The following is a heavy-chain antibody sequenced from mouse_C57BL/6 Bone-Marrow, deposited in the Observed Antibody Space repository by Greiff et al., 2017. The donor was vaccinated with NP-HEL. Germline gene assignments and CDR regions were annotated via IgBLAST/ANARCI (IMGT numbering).Heavy chain of an antibody. CDR1: GFNIKDDY. J-gene: IGHJ2*01. V-gene: IGHV14-4*01. CDR2: IDPENGDT. Sequence: EVQLQQSGAELVRPGASVKLSCTASGFNIKDDYMHWVKQRPEQGLEWIGWIDPENGDTEYASKFQGKATITADTASNTAYLQLSSLTSEDTAVYYCTTLIYFDYGGQGTTLTVSS. CDR3: TTLIYFDY.